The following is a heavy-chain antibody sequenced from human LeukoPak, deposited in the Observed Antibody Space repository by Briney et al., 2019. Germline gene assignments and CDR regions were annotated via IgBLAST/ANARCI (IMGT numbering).Heavy chain of an antibody. CDR1: GGSISSYY. Sequence: SETLSLTCTVSGGSISSYYWSWIRQPPGKGLEWIGYIYYSGSTNYNPSLKSRVTISVDTSKNQFSLELSSVTAADTAVYYCARTGPGIAARNYFDYWGQGTLVTVSS. J-gene: IGHJ4*02. V-gene: IGHV4-59*01. CDR3: ARTGPGIAARNYFDY. D-gene: IGHD6-6*01. CDR2: IYYSGST.